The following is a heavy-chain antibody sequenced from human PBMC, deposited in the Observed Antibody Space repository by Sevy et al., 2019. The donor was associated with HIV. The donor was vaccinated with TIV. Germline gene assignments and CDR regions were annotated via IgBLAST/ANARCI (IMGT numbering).Heavy chain of an antibody. J-gene: IGHJ3*02. CDR2: IWKDGSHE. CDR1: GFTFSDYG. CDR3: AKKQYFYESSGYRDGFDI. V-gene: IGHV3-33*08. Sequence: GGSLRLSCAASGFTFSDYGMHWVRQAPGMGLEWVAVIWKDGSHEYYADSVKGRFTISRDNSKDTLYLQMNSLRAEDTAVYYCAKKQYFYESSGYRDGFDIWGQRTVVTVSS. D-gene: IGHD3-22*01.